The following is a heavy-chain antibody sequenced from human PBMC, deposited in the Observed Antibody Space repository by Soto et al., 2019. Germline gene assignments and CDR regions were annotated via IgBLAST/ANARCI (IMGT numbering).Heavy chain of an antibody. Sequence: PVGSLRLSCAASGFTIRSNAMYWVRQAPGKGLEWVSGISERGDTTHYADSVKGRFTISRDTSKNTLYLQLNTLRADDTAVYYCAKDKPGTTSFDYWGQGTLVTVSS. V-gene: IGHV3-23*01. J-gene: IGHJ4*02. CDR1: GFTIRSNA. CDR2: ISERGDTT. D-gene: IGHD1-1*01. CDR3: AKDKPGTTSFDY.